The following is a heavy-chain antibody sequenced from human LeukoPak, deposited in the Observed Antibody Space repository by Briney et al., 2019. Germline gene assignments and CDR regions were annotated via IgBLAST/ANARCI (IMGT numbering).Heavy chain of an antibody. CDR1: AYSINNGYY. CDR3: ARGLQASYYYYYYYMDV. V-gene: IGHV4-61*01. J-gene: IGHJ6*03. CDR2: IYYSGST. D-gene: IGHD3-16*02. Sequence: SETLSLTCIVSAYSINNGYYWSWIRQPPGKGLEWIGYIYYSGSTNYNPSLKSRVTISVDTSKNQFSLKLSPVTAADTAVYYCARGLQASYYYYYYYMDVWGKGTTVTVSS.